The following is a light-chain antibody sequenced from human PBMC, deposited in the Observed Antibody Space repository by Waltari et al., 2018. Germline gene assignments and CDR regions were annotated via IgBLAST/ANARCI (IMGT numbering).Light chain of an antibody. V-gene: IGLV2-8*01. J-gene: IGLJ2*01. Sequence: QSALTQPPSASGSPGQSVTLSCTGTSSDVGTYNSVSWYPQHPGKAPKLMIYEVTKRPSGVPDRFSGSKAGNTASLTVAGLQAEDAADYYCCSFAGSNIVVFGGGTKLTVL. CDR2: EVT. CDR3: CSFAGSNIVV. CDR1: SSDVGTYNS.